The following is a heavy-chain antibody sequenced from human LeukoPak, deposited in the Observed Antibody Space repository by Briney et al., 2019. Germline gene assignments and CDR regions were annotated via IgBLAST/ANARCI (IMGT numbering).Heavy chain of an antibody. CDR3: ARHASDYGDYVGYYYYYYMDV. D-gene: IGHD4-17*01. Sequence: SETLSLTCTVSGGSISSYYWSWIRQPPGKGLEWIGYIYYSGSTNYNPSLKSRVTISVDTSKNQFSLKLSSVTAADTAVYYCARHASDYGDYVGYYYYYYMDVWDKGTTVTISS. V-gene: IGHV4-59*01. J-gene: IGHJ6*03. CDR1: GGSISSYY. CDR2: IYYSGST.